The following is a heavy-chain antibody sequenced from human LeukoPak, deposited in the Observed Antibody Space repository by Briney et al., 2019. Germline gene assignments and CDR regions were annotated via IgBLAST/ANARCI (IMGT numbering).Heavy chain of an antibody. J-gene: IGHJ4*02. Sequence: ASVKVSCKASGGTFSSYAISWVRQAPGQGLEWVGRSIPIFGMANYAQKFQGRVTITADKSTSTAYMELSSLRSEDTAVYYCARGLRAYCGGDCYSIDYWGQGTLVTASS. CDR1: GGTFSSYA. V-gene: IGHV1-69*04. CDR2: SIPIFGMA. D-gene: IGHD2-21*02. CDR3: ARGLRAYCGGDCYSIDY.